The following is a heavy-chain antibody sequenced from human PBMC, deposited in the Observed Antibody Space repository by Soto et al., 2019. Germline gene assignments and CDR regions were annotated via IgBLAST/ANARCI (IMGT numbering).Heavy chain of an antibody. CDR2: IYWDDDN. V-gene: IGHV2-5*02. CDR1: GFSLSSTRMA. CDR3: AHIVVAGLGYYFDY. D-gene: IGHD6-19*01. Sequence: QITLKESGPTLVKPTQTLTLTCTFSGFSLSSTRMAVGWIRQPPGKALEWLALIYWDDDNRYSPFLKSRLTITKDTSKIQVVLTMSNMDPVDTARYYCAHIVVAGLGYYFDYWGQGTLVTVSS. J-gene: IGHJ4*02.